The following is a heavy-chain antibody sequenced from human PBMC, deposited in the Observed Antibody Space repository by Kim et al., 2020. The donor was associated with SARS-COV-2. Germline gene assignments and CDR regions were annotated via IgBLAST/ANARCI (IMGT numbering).Heavy chain of an antibody. J-gene: IGHJ4*02. D-gene: IGHD6-6*01. CDR1: GYTFTGYY. CDR2: INPNSGGT. V-gene: IGHV1-2*02. CDR3: ARSIAARRGDFDY. Sequence: ASVKVSCKASGYTFTGYYMHWVRQAPGQGLEWMGWINPNSGGTNYAQKFQGRVTMTRDTSISTAYMELSRLRSDDTAVYYCARSIAARRGDFDYWGQGTLVTVSS.